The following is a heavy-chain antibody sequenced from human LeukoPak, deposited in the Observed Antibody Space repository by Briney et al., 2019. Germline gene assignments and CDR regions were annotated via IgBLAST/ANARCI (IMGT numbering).Heavy chain of an antibody. CDR1: GFTFSSYA. Sequence: GGSLRLSCAASGFTFSSYAMSWVRQAPGKGLEWVSHISSSGGGTYYADSVRGRFTSSRDNSRNTLYLQMNSLRAEDTAVYYCAKDPSMGIPPYYFDSWGQGTLVTVSS. CDR2: ISSSGGGT. J-gene: IGHJ4*02. V-gene: IGHV3-23*01. CDR3: AKDPSMGIPPYYFDS. D-gene: IGHD2/OR15-2a*01.